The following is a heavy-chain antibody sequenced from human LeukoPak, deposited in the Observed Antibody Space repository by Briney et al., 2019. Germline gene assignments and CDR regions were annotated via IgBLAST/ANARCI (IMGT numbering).Heavy chain of an antibody. D-gene: IGHD3-16*01. V-gene: IGHV4-39*07. J-gene: IGHJ4*02. CDR3: ARESRPYSYDIDED. CDR2: IYYSGST. Sequence: SETLSLTCTVSGVSISTSRYYWGWIRQPPGKGLEWIGSIYYSGSTYYNPSLKSRVTISVDTSKNQFSLKLSSVTAADTAVYYCARESRPYSYDIDEDWGQGTLVTVSS. CDR1: GVSISTSRYY.